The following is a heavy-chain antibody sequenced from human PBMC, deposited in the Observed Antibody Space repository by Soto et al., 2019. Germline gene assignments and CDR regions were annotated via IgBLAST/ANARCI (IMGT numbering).Heavy chain of an antibody. CDR3: ARDPVPSNAGPVRYPGDI. V-gene: IGHV1-46*01. D-gene: IGHD1-1*01. J-gene: IGHJ3*02. Sequence: QVRLVQSGAEGKKPGASVTISCRASGYTFTTYYLHWVRQAPGQGLEWMGIINPNGGSTTYSQHFQGRISMTRDTSAKIVYMELSGVRYEYTAVYFCARDPVPSNAGPVRYPGDIWGQGTLVTISS. CDR1: GYTFTTYY. CDR2: INPNGGST.